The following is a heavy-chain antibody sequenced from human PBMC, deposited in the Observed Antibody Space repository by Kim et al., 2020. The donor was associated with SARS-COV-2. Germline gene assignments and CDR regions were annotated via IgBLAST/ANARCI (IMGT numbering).Heavy chain of an antibody. CDR2: ISYDGTYK. J-gene: IGHJ6*01. CDR3: AKDLKGLYYDTNGMDV. Sequence: GGSLRLSCAASGFTFSSFGMHWVRQAPGKGLEWVALISYDGTYKYNADSVKGRFTISRDNSKNTLYLQMNSLRAEDTAVYYCAKDLKGLYYDTNGMDVWG. D-gene: IGHD3-22*01. CDR1: GFTFSSFG. V-gene: IGHV3-30*18.